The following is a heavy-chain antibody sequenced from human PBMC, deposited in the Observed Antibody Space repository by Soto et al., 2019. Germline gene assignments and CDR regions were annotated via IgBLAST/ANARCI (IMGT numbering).Heavy chain of an antibody. CDR1: GFTFSSYG. CDR3: AGRYCTNGICYTYSYYCMGV. CDR2: ITHSGGNT. V-gene: IGHV3-23*01. J-gene: IGHJ6*03. D-gene: IGHD2-8*01. Sequence: ELQLLESGGGLVQPGGSLRLSCAASGFTFSSYGMNWVRQAPGKGLEWVSSITHSGGNTYYADSVEGRFTISGDNSKDTLYLHMNSLRAEDTAVYYCAGRYCTNGICYTYSYYCMGVWGKGTTVTVSS.